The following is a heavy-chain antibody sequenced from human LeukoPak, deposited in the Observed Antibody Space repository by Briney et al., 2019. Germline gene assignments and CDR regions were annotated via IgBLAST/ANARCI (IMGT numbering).Heavy chain of an antibody. CDR2: IWSDGSDK. CDR1: GFTFSHYG. CDR3: AKDAQRGFDYSNSLQN. D-gene: IGHD4-11*01. J-gene: IGHJ1*01. V-gene: IGHV3-33*06. Sequence: PGGSLRLSCAASGFTFSHYGMHWVRQTPGAGLEWVAVIWSDGSDKYYAKSVKGRFTISRDNSKNSLFLHMNSLRAEDMAVYYCAKDAQRGFDYSNSLQNWGQGILVTVSS.